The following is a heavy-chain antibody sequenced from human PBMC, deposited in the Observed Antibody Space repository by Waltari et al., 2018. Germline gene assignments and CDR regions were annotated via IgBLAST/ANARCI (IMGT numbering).Heavy chain of an antibody. CDR1: GGTFSSYA. J-gene: IGHJ4*02. CDR2: SSPIFGTA. Sequence: QVQLVQSGAEVKKPGSSVKVSCKASGGTFSSYAISWVRQAPGQGLEWMGGSSPIFGTANDAQKVQGRVTITADESTSTAYMELSSLRSEDTAVYYCASYYYDSSGYYYVGVDYWGQGTLVTVSS. D-gene: IGHD3-22*01. V-gene: IGHV1-69*01. CDR3: ASYYYDSSGYYYVGVDY.